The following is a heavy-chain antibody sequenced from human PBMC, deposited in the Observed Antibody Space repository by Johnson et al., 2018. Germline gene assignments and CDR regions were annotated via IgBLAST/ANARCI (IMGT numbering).Heavy chain of an antibody. CDR1: GFTFSSYG. V-gene: IGHV3-33*01. D-gene: IGHD3-10*01. Sequence: QVQLVQSGGGVVEPGRSLRLSCAASGFTFSSYGMHWVRQAPGTGLEWVAVIWYDGSNKYYADSVKGRFTISRDKSKNTRYLQMNSLIDADTAVSYCARDFMLGFGEASHDAFDIWGQGTMVTVSS. CDR2: IWYDGSNK. CDR3: ARDFMLGFGEASHDAFDI. J-gene: IGHJ3*02.